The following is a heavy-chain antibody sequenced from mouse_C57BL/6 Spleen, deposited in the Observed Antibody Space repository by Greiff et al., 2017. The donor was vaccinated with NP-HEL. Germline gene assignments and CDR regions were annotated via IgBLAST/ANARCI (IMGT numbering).Heavy chain of an antibody. Sequence: EVKLMESGGGLVKPGGSLKLSCAASGFTFSDYGMHWVRQAPEKGLEWVAYISSGSSTIYYADPVKGRFTISRDNAKNTLFLQMTSLRSEDTAMYYGAMRECYYPAWFAYWGQGTLVTVSA. J-gene: IGHJ3*01. V-gene: IGHV5-17*01. CDR2: ISSGSSTI. CDR3: AMRECYYPAWFAY. D-gene: IGHD2-3*01. CDR1: GFTFSDYG.